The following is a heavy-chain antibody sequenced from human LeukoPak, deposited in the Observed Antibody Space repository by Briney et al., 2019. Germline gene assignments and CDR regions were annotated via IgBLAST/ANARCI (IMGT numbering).Heavy chain of an antibody. J-gene: IGHJ4*02. CDR1: GGSFSGYY. V-gene: IGHV4-34*01. CDR2: INHSGST. Sequence: SETLSLTCAVYGGSFSGYYWSWIRQPPGKGLEWIGEINHSGSTNYNPSLKSRVTISVDTSKNQFPLKLSSVTAADTAVYYCADGSGRTFDYWGQGTLVTVSS. D-gene: IGHD3-10*01. CDR3: ADGSGRTFDY.